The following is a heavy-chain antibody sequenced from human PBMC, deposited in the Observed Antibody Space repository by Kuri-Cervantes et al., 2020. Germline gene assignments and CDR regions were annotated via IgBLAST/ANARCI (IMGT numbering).Heavy chain of an antibody. J-gene: IGHJ3*02. V-gene: IGHV3-30*03. CDR3: ARTDYGDLWADAFDI. Sequence: LSLTCAASGFTFSSYGMHWVRQAPGKGLEWVAVISYDGSNKYYADSVKGRFTISRDNAKNSLYLQMNSLRAEDTAVYYCARTDYGDLWADAFDIWGQGTMVTVSS. CDR2: ISYDGSNK. D-gene: IGHD4-17*01. CDR1: GFTFSSYG.